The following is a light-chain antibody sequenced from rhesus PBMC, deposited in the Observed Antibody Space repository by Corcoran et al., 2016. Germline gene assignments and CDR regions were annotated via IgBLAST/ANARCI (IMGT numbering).Light chain of an antibody. CDR2: KAS. V-gene: IGKV1-22*01. Sequence: DIQMTQSPSSLSASVGDTVTITCRASQNIYIWLAWYQQTPGKAPNLLIHKASSLQSGVPSSFSGSGSGTDFTLTISSLQSEDFATYYCQQYTSSPYSFGQGTKVQIK. CDR3: QQYTSSPYS. CDR1: QNIYIW. J-gene: IGKJ2*01.